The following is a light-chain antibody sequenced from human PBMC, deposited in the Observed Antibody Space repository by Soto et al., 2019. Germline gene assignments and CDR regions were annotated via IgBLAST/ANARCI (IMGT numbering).Light chain of an antibody. Sequence: IQMTQSPSSVSASVGDSVTITCRASQVISSWLAWYQVKPGKAPKFLIYGASNRESGVPSRFSASESGTLFTLTINSLQPEDFATYYCQQASSFPLTFGGGTTVEI. V-gene: IGKV1-12*01. J-gene: IGKJ4*01. CDR3: QQASSFPLT. CDR1: QVISSW. CDR2: GAS.